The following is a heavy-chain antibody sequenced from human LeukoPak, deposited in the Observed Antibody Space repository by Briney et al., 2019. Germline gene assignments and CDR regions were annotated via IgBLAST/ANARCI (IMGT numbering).Heavy chain of an antibody. CDR1: GGSISSGGYS. V-gene: IGHV4-30-2*05. Sequence: SQTLSLTCAVSGGSISSGGYSWSWIRQPPGKGLEWIGYIYHSGSTYYNPSLKSRVTISVDTSKNQFSLKLSSVTAADTAVYYCARATTSANYYMDVWGKGTTVTVSS. D-gene: IGHD1-1*01. CDR2: IYHSGST. J-gene: IGHJ6*03. CDR3: ARATTSANYYMDV.